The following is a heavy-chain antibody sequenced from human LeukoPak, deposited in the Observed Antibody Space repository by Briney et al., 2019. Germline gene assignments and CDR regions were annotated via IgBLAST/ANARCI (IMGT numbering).Heavy chain of an antibody. CDR3: ARLEKGTMIY. Sequence: GESLKISCKGSGYSFTTYWIGWVRQMPGKDLEWMGIIYPGDSDIRYSPSFQGQVTFSADKSISTAYLQWSSLKASDTAMYYCARLEKGTMIYWGQGTLVTVSS. V-gene: IGHV5-51*01. D-gene: IGHD3-22*01. CDR1: GYSFTTYW. CDR2: IYPGDSDI. J-gene: IGHJ1*01.